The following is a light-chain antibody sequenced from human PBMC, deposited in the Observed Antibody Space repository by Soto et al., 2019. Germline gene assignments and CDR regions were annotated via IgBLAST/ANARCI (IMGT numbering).Light chain of an antibody. CDR1: QGISTW. J-gene: IGKJ4*01. CDR3: QQANSLPLT. CDR2: SAS. V-gene: IGKV1-12*01. Sequence: DIQMTQSPSSVSASVGDRITITCRASQGISTWLAWYQQKPGKAPKLLIYSASSLHSGVPSRFSGSGSGTEFTLTISSLRPEDSATYYCQQANSLPLTFGGGTKVEIK.